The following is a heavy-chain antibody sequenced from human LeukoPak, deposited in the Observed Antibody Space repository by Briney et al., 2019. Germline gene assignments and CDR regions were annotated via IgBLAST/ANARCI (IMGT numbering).Heavy chain of an antibody. CDR1: GFTVSDNY. J-gene: IGHJ5*02. CDR3: ARDAPQVPAAGVLAS. CDR2: MYSGGDT. D-gene: IGHD6-13*01. Sequence: GGSLRLSCAASGFTVSDNYMSWVRQARGKGLEWVSVMYSGGDTYYADSVKGRFTFSRDISKNTLYLQMNGLRTEDTAMYYCARDAPQVPAAGVLASWGQGTLVTVSS. V-gene: IGHV3-53*01.